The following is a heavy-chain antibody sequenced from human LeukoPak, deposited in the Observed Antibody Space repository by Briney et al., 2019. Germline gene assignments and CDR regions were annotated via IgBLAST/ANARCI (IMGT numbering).Heavy chain of an antibody. Sequence: ASVKVSCKASVYTFTSYYMHWVRQAPGHGREWMGIINPSGGSTRYAQKFQGRVTMTRDTSTSTVYMELSSLRSEDTAVYYCARGGTLITIFGVVINRPTTFYYWGQGTLVTVSS. D-gene: IGHD3-3*01. CDR3: ARGGTLITIFGVVINRPTTFYY. J-gene: IGHJ4*02. CDR2: INPSGGST. CDR1: VYTFTSYY. V-gene: IGHV1-46*01.